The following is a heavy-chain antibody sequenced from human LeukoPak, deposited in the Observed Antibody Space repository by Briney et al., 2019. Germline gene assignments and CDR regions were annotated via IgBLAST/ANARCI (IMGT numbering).Heavy chain of an antibody. D-gene: IGHD3-22*01. CDR3: ARWLPPSGYYYH. V-gene: IGHV1-8*01. J-gene: IGHJ5*02. CDR2: MNPNSGNT. Sequence: ASVKVSCKASGYTFTSYDINWVRQATGQGLEWMGWMNPNSGNTGYAQKFQGRVTMTRNTSISTAYMELSSLRSEDTAVYYCARWLPPSGYYYHWGQGTLVTVSS. CDR1: GYTFTSYD.